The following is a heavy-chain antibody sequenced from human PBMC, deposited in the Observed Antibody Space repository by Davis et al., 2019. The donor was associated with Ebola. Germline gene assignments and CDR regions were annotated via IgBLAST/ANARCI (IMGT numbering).Heavy chain of an antibody. CDR3: ARPNHSSGRWSFGY. CDR2: ISYDGSNK. CDR1: EFTFSSYG. Sequence: GESLKISCAASEFTFSSYGMHWVRQAPGKGLEWVAVISYDGSNKYYADSVKGRFTISRDNSKNTLYLQMNSLRAEDTAVYYCARPNHSSGRWSFGYWGQGTLVTVSS. J-gene: IGHJ4*02. V-gene: IGHV3-30*03. D-gene: IGHD6-19*01.